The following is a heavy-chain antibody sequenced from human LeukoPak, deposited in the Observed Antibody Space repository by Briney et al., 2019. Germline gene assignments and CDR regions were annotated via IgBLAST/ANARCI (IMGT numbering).Heavy chain of an antibody. J-gene: IGHJ4*02. V-gene: IGHV1-24*01. CDR3: ATKIAVRPYYFDY. D-gene: IGHD6-6*01. CDR1: GYTLTKLS. Sequence: PRASVKVSCKVSGYTLTKLSMHWVRQAPGKGLEWMGGFDPEDGETIYAQKFQGRVTMTEDTSTDTAYMELSSLRSEDTAVYYCATKIAVRPYYFDYWGQGTLVTVSS. CDR2: FDPEDGET.